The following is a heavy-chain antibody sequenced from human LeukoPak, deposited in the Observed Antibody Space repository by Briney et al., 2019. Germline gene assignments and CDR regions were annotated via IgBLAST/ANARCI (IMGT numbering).Heavy chain of an antibody. CDR3: AKDTSVSADYYFDH. J-gene: IGHJ4*02. CDR1: GFTFSGYA. D-gene: IGHD3-16*01. CDR2: ISTDGNDK. V-gene: IGHV3-30*04. Sequence: GRSLRLSCAASGFTFSGYAMHWVRQAPGKGLEWLTVISTDGNDKHYADSVKGRFTVSRDNSKNTLFLQMNNLRTEDTAVYYCAKDTSVSADYYFDHWGQGTLVTVSS.